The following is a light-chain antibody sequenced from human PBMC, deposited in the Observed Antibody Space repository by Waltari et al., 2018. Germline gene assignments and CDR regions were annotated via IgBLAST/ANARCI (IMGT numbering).Light chain of an antibody. CDR1: QTVRTTY. CDR2: DTS. Sequence: MGLTQSPGTLSLSPGERATLSCRASQTVRTTYLAWYQQKPGQAPTLLIYDTSSRATGIPDRFSGSGSGTDFSLTISSLEPEDFAVYYCQQYDISPLTFGGGAKVETK. CDR3: QQYDISPLT. J-gene: IGKJ4*01. V-gene: IGKV3-20*01.